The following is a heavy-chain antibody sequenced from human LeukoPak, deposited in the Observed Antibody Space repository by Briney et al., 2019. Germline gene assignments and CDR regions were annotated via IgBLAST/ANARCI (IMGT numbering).Heavy chain of an antibody. Sequence: GRSLRLSCAASGFTFSSYAMHWVRQAPGKGLEWVAVISYDGSNKYYADSVKGRFTISRDNSKNTLYLQMNSLRAEDTAVYYCARDRQLDYYYYGMDVWGKGTTVTASS. D-gene: IGHD1-1*01. CDR3: ARDRQLDYYYYGMDV. J-gene: IGHJ6*04. CDR2: ISYDGSNK. V-gene: IGHV3-30*04. CDR1: GFTFSSYA.